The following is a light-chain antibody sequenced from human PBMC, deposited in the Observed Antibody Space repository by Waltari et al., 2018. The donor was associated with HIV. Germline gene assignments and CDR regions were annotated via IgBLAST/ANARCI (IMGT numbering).Light chain of an antibody. CDR1: QDISNY. CDR3: QQYDNLPIT. J-gene: IGKJ5*01. V-gene: IGKV1-33*01. CDR2: DAS. Sequence: SLSASVGDRVTITCQASQDISNYLNWYQQKPGKAPKLLIYDASNLETGVPSRFSGSGSGTDFTFTISSLQPEDIATYYCQQYDNLPITFGQGTRLETK.